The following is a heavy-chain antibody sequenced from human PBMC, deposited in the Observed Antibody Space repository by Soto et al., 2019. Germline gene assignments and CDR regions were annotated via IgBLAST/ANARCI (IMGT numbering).Heavy chain of an antibody. CDR1: GYTFTSSS. V-gene: IGHV1-18*04. Sequence: ASEKVCCKDSGYTFTSSSIAWVRLAPVQGLEWMGCIRAQNSKTTYARKLQGRATLTTDTSTSTAYLELMSLRTDDTAIYYCARRGYFHSSGYLGYWGQGTRVTVSS. CDR3: ARRGYFHSSGYLGY. D-gene: IGHD3-22*01. CDR2: IRAQNSKT. J-gene: IGHJ4*02.